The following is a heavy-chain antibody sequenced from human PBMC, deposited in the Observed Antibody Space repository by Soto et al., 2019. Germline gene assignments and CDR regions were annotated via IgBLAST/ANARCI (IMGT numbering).Heavy chain of an antibody. CDR2: IYWDDDK. Sequence: QITLKESGPTLVKPTQTLTLTCTFSGFSLSTSRVHVGWIRQPPGKALEWLALIYWDDDKRYSPSLKSRLTITKDTSKNQVVLTMTNMDPVDTATYYCASGGDATYSFDYWGQGTLVTVSS. V-gene: IGHV2-5*02. CDR1: GFSLSTSRVH. J-gene: IGHJ4*02. CDR3: ASGGDATYSFDY. D-gene: IGHD3-10*01.